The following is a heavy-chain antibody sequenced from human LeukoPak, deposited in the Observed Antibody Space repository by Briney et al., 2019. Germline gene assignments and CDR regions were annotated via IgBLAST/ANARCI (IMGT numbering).Heavy chain of an antibody. V-gene: IGHV3-7*04. D-gene: IGHD5-18*01. CDR1: GFTFSSYW. CDR3: ARAPLQLWLYFDY. CDR2: IKQDGSEK. J-gene: IGHJ4*02. Sequence: GSLRLSCAASGFTFSSYWMSWVRQAPGKGLEWVANIKQDGSEKYYVDSVKGRFTISRDNAKNSLYLQMNSLRAEDTAVYYCARAPLQLWLYFDYWGQGTLVTVSS.